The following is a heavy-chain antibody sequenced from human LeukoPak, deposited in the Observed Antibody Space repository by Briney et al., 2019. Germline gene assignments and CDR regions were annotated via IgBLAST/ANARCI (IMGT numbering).Heavy chain of an antibody. Sequence: GGSLRLSCVASGLTFSGQWLNWVRQAPGQGLEWVANIKHDGREKYYVDSAKGRFTISRDDGQNSLSLHMNSVRAEDTAVYYCGYTNNFYHWGQGALVVVSS. J-gene: IGHJ4*02. V-gene: IGHV3-7*01. CDR1: GLTFSGQW. D-gene: IGHD3-16*02. CDR3: GYTNNFYH. CDR2: IKHDGREK.